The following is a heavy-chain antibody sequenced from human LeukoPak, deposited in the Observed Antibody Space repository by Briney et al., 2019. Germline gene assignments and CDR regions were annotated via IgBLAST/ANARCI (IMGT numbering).Heavy chain of an antibody. CDR2: ISRTSESI. CDR1: GFTFNTYS. Sequence: GGSLRLSCAASGFTFNTYSMSWVRQAPGKGLEWVAIISRTSESIFYADSLKGRFTISRDNAKTSLYLQMNSLRAEDTAVYYCARDPSSGWYLKGWFDPWGQGTLVTVSS. D-gene: IGHD6-19*01. CDR3: ARDPSSGWYLKGWFDP. J-gene: IGHJ5*02. V-gene: IGHV3-21*01.